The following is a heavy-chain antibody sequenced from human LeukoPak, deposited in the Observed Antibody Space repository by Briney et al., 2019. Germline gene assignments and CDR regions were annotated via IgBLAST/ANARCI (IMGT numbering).Heavy chain of an antibody. J-gene: IGHJ4*02. CDR1: GFTFSNYV. Sequence: SGGSLRLSCAASGFTFSNYVMSWVRQAPGRGLEWVSAISASGSSTYHADSAKGRFTISRDNSRNTLYLQMNSLRAEDTAIYYCAKVCGANCYYPDYWGQGAQVTVSS. V-gene: IGHV3-23*01. CDR3: AKVCGANCYYPDY. CDR2: ISASGSST. D-gene: IGHD2-21*02.